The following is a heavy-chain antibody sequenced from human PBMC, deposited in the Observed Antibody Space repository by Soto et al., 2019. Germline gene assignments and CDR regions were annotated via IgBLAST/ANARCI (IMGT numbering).Heavy chain of an antibody. J-gene: IGHJ5*02. CDR2: IYWDDDK. D-gene: IGHD3-16*01. CDR3: GHSLGEDWFDP. V-gene: IGHV2-5*02. CDR1: GFSLTTSGVG. Sequence: QITLKESGPTLVKSTQTLTLTCTFSGFSLTTSGVGVGWIRQPPGKALEWLALIYWDDDKRYSPSLKSRLTITKDTSKNQVVLMMTNMDPVDTATYYCGHSLGEDWFDPWGQGTLVTVSS.